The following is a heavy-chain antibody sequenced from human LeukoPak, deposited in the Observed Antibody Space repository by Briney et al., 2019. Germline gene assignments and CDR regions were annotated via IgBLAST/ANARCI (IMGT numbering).Heavy chain of an antibody. CDR1: GYTFINYD. J-gene: IGHJ4*02. D-gene: IGHD3-22*01. CDR3: ARGDSGGYPLGY. CDR2: MKPNSGNA. Sequence: ASVKVSCKASGYTFINYDINWVRQASGQGLEWVGWMKPNSGNAGYAQKFQGRVTITRSTSISTAYMELSNLRSEDTAVYYCARGDSGGYPLGYWGQGTLVTVSA. V-gene: IGHV1-8*03.